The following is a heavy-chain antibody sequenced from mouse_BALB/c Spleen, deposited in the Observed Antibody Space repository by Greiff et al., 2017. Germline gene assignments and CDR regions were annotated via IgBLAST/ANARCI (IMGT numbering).Heavy chain of an antibody. V-gene: IGHV5-17*02. Sequence: EVQLVESGGGLVQPGGSRKLSCAASGFTFSSFGMHWVRQAPEKGLEWVAYISSGSSTIYYADTVKGRFTISRDNPKNTLFLQMTSLRSEDTAMYYCARSPYYGSSPLDYWGQGTTLTVSS. CDR3: ARSPYYGSSPLDY. J-gene: IGHJ2*01. CDR2: ISSGSSTI. D-gene: IGHD1-1*01. CDR1: GFTFSSFG.